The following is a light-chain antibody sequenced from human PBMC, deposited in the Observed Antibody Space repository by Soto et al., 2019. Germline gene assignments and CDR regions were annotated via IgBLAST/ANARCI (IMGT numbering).Light chain of an antibody. CDR1: QSVSTF. V-gene: IGKV1-5*01. CDR3: QQRNKWPLT. J-gene: IGKJ1*01. CDR2: DAS. Sequence: QMTQSPSTLSASAGDTVTITCRASQSVSTFLAWYQQKPGNAPKLLIFDASSLKSGVPSRFSGSGSGTDFTLTISSLEPEDFAVYYCQQRNKWPLTFGLGTKADIK.